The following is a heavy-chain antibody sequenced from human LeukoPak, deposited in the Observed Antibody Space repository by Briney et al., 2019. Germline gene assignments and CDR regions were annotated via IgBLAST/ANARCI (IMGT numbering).Heavy chain of an antibody. CDR1: GYSISSGYY. V-gene: IGHV4-38-2*02. CDR3: ARDGYSSSSDYYYYYMDV. Sequence: SETLSLTCTVSGYSISSGYYWGWIRQPPGKGLEWIGSIYHSGSTYYNPSLKSRVTISVDTSKNQFSLKLSSVTAADTAVYYCARDGYSSSSDYYYYYMDVWGKGTTVTVSS. D-gene: IGHD6-6*01. CDR2: IYHSGST. J-gene: IGHJ6*03.